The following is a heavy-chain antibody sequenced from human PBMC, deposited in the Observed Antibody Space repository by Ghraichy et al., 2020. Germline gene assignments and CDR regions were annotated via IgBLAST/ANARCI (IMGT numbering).Heavy chain of an antibody. Sequence: SQTLSLTCTVSGGSISSGSYYWSWIRQPAGKGLEWIGRIYTSGSTNYNPSLKSRVTISVDTSKNQFSLKLSSVTAADTAVYYCAGRIVGATRGGWDYWGQGTLVTVSS. CDR2: IYTSGST. CDR1: GGSISSGSYY. V-gene: IGHV4-61*02. CDR3: AGRIVGATRGGWDY. D-gene: IGHD1-26*01. J-gene: IGHJ4*02.